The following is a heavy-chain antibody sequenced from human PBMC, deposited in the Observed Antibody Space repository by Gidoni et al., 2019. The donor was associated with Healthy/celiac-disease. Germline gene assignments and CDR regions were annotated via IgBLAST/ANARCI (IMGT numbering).Heavy chain of an antibody. CDR1: GFTFSSYS. CDR2: ISSSSSTI. D-gene: IGHD5-18*01. Sequence: EVQLVESGGGLVQPGGSLRLSCAASGFTFSSYSMNWVRQAPGKGLEWISYISSSSSTIYYADSVQGRFTISRDNANNSLYLQMNSLRAEDTAVYYCAREERDTAMVNFDYWGQGTPVTVSS. J-gene: IGHJ4*02. V-gene: IGHV3-48*01. CDR3: AREERDTAMVNFDY.